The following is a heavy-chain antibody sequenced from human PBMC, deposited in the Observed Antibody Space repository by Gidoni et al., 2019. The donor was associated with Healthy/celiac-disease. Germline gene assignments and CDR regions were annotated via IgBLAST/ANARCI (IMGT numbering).Heavy chain of an antibody. CDR2: IYYSGST. Sequence: QVQLQESGPGLVKPSQTLSLTCPVTGGSISSGDYYWSWIRQPPGKGLEWIGYIYYSGSTYYNPSLKSRVTISVDTSKNQFSLKLSSVTAADTAVYYCARLGLWFRELGHYYGMDVWGQGTTVTVSS. D-gene: IGHD3-10*01. CDR3: ARLGLWFRELGHYYGMDV. CDR1: GGSISSGDYY. V-gene: IGHV4-30-4*01. J-gene: IGHJ6*02.